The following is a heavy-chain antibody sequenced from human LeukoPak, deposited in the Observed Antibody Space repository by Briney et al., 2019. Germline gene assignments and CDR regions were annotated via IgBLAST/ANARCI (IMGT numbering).Heavy chain of an antibody. Sequence: GGSLRLSCAASGFTFSSYSMNWVRQAPGKGLEWVSSISSSSSYIYYADSVKGRFTISRDNAKNSLYPQMNSLRAEDTAVYYCARDYWQLVRGWFDPWGQGTLVTASS. V-gene: IGHV3-21*01. CDR1: GFTFSSYS. D-gene: IGHD6-6*01. CDR2: ISSSSSYI. CDR3: ARDYWQLVRGWFDP. J-gene: IGHJ5*02.